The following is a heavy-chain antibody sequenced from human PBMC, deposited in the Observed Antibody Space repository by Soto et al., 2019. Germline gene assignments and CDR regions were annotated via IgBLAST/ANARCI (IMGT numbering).Heavy chain of an antibody. Sequence: GGSLRLSCAASGFTFRNYDMSWVRQAPGKGLEWVSAISSRGDGPYYTESVRGRFTISRDNSKNTLYLQMNSLRVEDTAVYYCAKRLEGPSGHYPEDYWGQGTLVTVSS. CDR2: ISSRGDGP. CDR3: AKRLEGPSGHYPEDY. D-gene: IGHD1-1*01. J-gene: IGHJ4*02. CDR1: GFTFRNYD. V-gene: IGHV3-23*01.